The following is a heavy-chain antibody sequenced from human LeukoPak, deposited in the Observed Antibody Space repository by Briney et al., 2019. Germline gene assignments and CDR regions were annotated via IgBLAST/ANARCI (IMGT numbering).Heavy chain of an antibody. CDR2: IYYSGST. J-gene: IGHJ3*02. Sequence: PSETLSLTCTVSGGSISSYYWSWIRQPPGKGLEWIGYIYYSGSTNYNPSLTSRVTVSVDTSKNQFSLKLSSVTAADTAVYYCARVGYDAFDIWGQGTMVTVSS. V-gene: IGHV4-59*01. D-gene: IGHD5-12*01. CDR3: ARVGYDAFDI. CDR1: GGSISSYY.